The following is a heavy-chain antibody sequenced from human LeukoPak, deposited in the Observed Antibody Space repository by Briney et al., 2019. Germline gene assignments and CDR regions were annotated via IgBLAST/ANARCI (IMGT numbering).Heavy chain of an antibody. CDR3: AREGATRDGYNVGAFDI. J-gene: IGHJ3*02. CDR1: GGTFSSYA. Sequence: SVKVSCKASGGTFSSYAISWVRQAPGQGLEWMGRIIPILGIANYAQKFQGRVTITTDESTSTAYMELTSLSSEDTAVYYCAREGATRDGYNVGAFDIWGQGTMVIVSS. V-gene: IGHV1-69*04. CDR2: IIPILGIA. D-gene: IGHD5-24*01.